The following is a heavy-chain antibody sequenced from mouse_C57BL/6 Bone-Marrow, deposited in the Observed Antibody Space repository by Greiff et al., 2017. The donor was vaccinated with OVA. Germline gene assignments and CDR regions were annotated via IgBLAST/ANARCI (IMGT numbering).Heavy chain of an antibody. Sequence: QVQLQQPGAELVKPGASVKLSCKASGYTFTSYWMHWVKQSPGQGLEWIGMIHPNSGSTNYNEKFKSKATLTVDKSSSTASKQLSSLTSEDSAVSYCAGPPSVVATYYYAMDYWGQGTSVTVSS. CDR3: AGPPSVVATYYYAMDY. CDR2: IHPNSGST. V-gene: IGHV1-64*01. J-gene: IGHJ4*01. D-gene: IGHD1-1*01. CDR1: GYTFTSYW.